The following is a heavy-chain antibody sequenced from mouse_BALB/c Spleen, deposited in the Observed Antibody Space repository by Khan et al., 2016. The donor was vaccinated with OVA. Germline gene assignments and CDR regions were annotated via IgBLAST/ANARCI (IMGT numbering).Heavy chain of an antibody. Sequence: QLKESGPGLVAPSQSLSITCTVSGFSLTSYGVHWVRQPPGKGLEWLGVIWTGGSTNYNSALMSRLSISKDNSKSQVFLKMNSLQTDDTAMYYCARYYGNYGWYFDVWGAGTTVTVSS. J-gene: IGHJ1*01. CDR2: IWTGGST. CDR3: ARYYGNYGWYFDV. CDR1: GFSLTSYG. D-gene: IGHD2-1*01. V-gene: IGHV2-9*02.